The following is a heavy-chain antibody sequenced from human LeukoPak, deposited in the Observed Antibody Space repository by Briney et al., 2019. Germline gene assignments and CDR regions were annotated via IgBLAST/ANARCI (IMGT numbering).Heavy chain of an antibody. J-gene: IGHJ4*02. V-gene: IGHV3-48*04. D-gene: IGHD1-1*01. CDR1: GFTFSSYS. Sequence: GGSLRLSCAASGFTFSSYSMNWVRQAPGEGLEWVSYISSLSGTIYYADSVKGRFTISRDNAMNSLYLQMNSLRAEDTAVYYCARETVSASYFDYWGQGTLVTVSS. CDR2: ISSLSGTI. CDR3: ARETVSASYFDY.